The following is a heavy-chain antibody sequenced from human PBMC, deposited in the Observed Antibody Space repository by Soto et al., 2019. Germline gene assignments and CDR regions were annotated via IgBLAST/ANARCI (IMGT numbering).Heavy chain of an antibody. CDR3: ARDGVDIADCSGGSCYNHYYYYYMDV. CDR1: GFTFDDYG. CDR2: INWNGGST. Sequence: GGSLRLSCAASGFTFDDYGMSWVRQAPGKGLEWVSGINWNGGSTGYADSVKGRFTISRDNAKNSLYLQMNSLRAEDTALYHCARDGVDIADCSGGSCYNHYYYYYMDVWGKGTTVTVSS. V-gene: IGHV3-20*01. J-gene: IGHJ6*03. D-gene: IGHD2-15*01.